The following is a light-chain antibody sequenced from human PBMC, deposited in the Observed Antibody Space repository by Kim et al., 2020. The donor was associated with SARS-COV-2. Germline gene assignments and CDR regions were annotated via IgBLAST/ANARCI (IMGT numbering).Light chain of an antibody. CDR2: GKN. CDR1: SLRSYY. CDR3: NSRDSSGNWV. J-gene: IGLJ3*02. V-gene: IGLV3-19*01. Sequence: VALGQTVRITCQGDSLRSYYASWYQQKPGQAPVLVIYGKNNRPSGIPDRFSGSSSGNTASLTITGAQAEDEADYYCNSRDSSGNWVFGGGTKVTVL.